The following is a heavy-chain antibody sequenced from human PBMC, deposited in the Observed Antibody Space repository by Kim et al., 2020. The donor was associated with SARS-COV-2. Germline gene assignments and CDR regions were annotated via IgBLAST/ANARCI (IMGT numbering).Heavy chain of an antibody. V-gene: IGHV3-48*02. Sequence: GGSLRLSCAASGFTFSSYSMNWVRQAPGKGLEWVSYISSSSSTIYYADSVKGRFTISRDNAKNSLYLQMNSLRDEDTAVYYCAREFATINYDYVWGSYRYYQYFKTDAFDIWGQGTMVTVSS. CDR3: AREFATINYDYVWGSYRYYQYFKTDAFDI. J-gene: IGHJ3*02. CDR2: ISSSSSTI. D-gene: IGHD3-16*02. CDR1: GFTFSSYS.